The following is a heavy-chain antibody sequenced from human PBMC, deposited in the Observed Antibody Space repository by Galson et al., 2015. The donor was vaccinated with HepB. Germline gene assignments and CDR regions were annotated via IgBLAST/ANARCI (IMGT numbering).Heavy chain of an antibody. D-gene: IGHD1-1*01. J-gene: IGHJ4*02. CDR2: TYYRSKWYN. Sequence: CAISGDSVSSNSAAWNWIRQSPSRGLEWLGRTYYRSKWYNEYALSVKGRITINPDTSKNHISLQPNSVTPEDTAVYYCTGATSGGFDYWDQGTLVTVSS. CDR1: GDSVSSNSAA. CDR3: TGATSGGFDY. V-gene: IGHV6-1*01.